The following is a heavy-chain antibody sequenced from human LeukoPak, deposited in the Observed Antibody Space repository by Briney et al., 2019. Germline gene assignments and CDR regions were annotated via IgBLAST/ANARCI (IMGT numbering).Heavy chain of an antibody. Sequence: ASVKVSCKVSGYTLTELSMHWVRQAPGKGLEWMGGFDPEDGETIYAQKFQDRVTMTEDTSTDTAYMELSSLRSEDTAVYYCATDPPDQRYCSGGSCYSSGWFDPWGQGTLVTVSS. V-gene: IGHV1-24*01. CDR1: GYTLTELS. CDR3: ATDPPDQRYCSGGSCYSSGWFDP. J-gene: IGHJ5*02. D-gene: IGHD2-15*01. CDR2: FDPEDGET.